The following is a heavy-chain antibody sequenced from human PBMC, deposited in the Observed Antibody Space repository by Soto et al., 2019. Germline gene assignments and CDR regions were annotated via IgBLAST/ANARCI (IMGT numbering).Heavy chain of an antibody. Sequence: EVQLVESGGGLVQPGGSVRLSCAASKFTITSYWMHWVRQAPGKGLVWVSRINSDGSSISYADAVKGRFTISRDNSKKTRYLQMNSLRAEDTAVYYCAKDHYDTLTGYYGPDYWGQGTLVTVSS. CDR3: AKDHYDTLTGYYGPDY. CDR2: INSDGSSI. CDR1: KFTITSYW. D-gene: IGHD3-9*01. V-gene: IGHV3-74*01. J-gene: IGHJ4*02.